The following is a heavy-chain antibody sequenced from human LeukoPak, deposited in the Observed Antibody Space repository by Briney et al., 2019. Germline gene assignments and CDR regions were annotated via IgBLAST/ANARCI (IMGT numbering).Heavy chain of an antibody. V-gene: IGHV4-59*01. J-gene: IGHJ4*02. CDR3: ASLYSGSYDTGSFDYFNY. Sequence: SETLSLTCTVSGGSISSYYWSWIRQPPGKGLQWIGYMYYSGSTNYNPSLKSRVTISVDTSKNQFSLKLSSVTAADTAVYYCASLYSGSYDTGSFDYFNYWGQGTLVTVSS. CDR1: GGSISSYY. CDR2: MYYSGST. D-gene: IGHD1-26*01.